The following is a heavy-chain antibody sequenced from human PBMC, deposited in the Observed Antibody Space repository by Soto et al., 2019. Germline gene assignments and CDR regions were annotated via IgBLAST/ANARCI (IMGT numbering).Heavy chain of an antibody. J-gene: IGHJ4*02. Sequence: QVQLQESGPGLVKPSGTLSLTCAVSGGSFTSNNWWTWVRQPPGQGLEWIGEIYRTGSTNYKPSLKSRVTRSLDKSENQFSLKLTSLTAADTAVYYCASRDQGTSVDYWGQGTLVTVSS. V-gene: IGHV4-4*02. CDR1: GGSFTSNNW. CDR3: ASRDQGTSVDY. D-gene: IGHD1-7*01. CDR2: IYRTGST.